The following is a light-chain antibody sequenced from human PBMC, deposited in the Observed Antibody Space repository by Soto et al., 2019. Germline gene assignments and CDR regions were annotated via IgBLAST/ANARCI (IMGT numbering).Light chain of an antibody. CDR1: HDIRSD. V-gene: IGKV1-6*01. J-gene: IGKJ2*01. Sequence: ALQMTQSPSSLSASVGDRVTITCRASHDIRSDLGWYQQKPGKAPKLLIYAASSLQSGVPSRFSGSGSGTDFTLTISSLQPEDFAAYYCLQDYNYPYTFGQGTKLEIK. CDR3: LQDYNYPYT. CDR2: AAS.